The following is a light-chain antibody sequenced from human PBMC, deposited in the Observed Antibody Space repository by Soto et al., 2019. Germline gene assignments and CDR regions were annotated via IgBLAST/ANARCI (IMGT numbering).Light chain of an antibody. CDR2: DAS. CDR1: QSISSW. V-gene: IGKV1-5*01. J-gene: IGKJ1*01. CDR3: QQYNSHWT. Sequence: DIQMNQSPSTLSASVGDRVTISCRASQSISSWLAWYQQKPGKAPNLLIYDASSLQSGVPSRFSGIGSGTEFTLTISSLQPDDFATYYCQQYNSHWTFGQGTKVDIK.